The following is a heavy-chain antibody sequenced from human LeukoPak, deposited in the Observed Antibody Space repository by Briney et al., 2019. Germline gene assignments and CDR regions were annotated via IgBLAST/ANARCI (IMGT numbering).Heavy chain of an antibody. D-gene: IGHD1-1*01. CDR2: IRDKTKSYTT. Sequence: QPGGSLRLSCIASGFTFSDHYMDWVRQAPGKGLEWVARIRDKTKSYTTEYAASVKGRFTISRDDSKKSLFLQMDSLKTEDTAVYFCARGRPERPRYFDFGGQGTLVTVSS. V-gene: IGHV3-72*01. CDR1: GFTFSDHY. J-gene: IGHJ4*02. CDR3: ARGRPERPRYFDF.